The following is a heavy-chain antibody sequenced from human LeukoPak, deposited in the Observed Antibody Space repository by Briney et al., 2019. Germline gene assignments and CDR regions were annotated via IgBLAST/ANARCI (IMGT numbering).Heavy chain of an antibody. Sequence: SETLSLTCTVSGGSISGYYWSWIRQPAGKGLEWIGHIYTSGSTNYNPSLKSRLTMSVDTSKYQFSLKLSSVTAADTAVYYCTRASGSYRTLDYWGQGTLVTVSS. CDR1: GGSISGYY. D-gene: IGHD1-26*01. J-gene: IGHJ4*02. V-gene: IGHV4-4*07. CDR3: TRASGSYRTLDY. CDR2: IYTSGST.